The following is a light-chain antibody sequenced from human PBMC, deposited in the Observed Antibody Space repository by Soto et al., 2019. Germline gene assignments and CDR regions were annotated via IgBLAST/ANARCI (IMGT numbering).Light chain of an antibody. CDR3: KKYKNWPWT. Sequence: IVLTHSPATLSLSPGERATLSCRASQRVRSYFAWYQQKPAQAPRLLIYGASTRSTGIPARSSGSGSGPEFTLTISSLRSEDFAVNFCKKYKNWPWTFGQGTKV. J-gene: IGKJ1*01. V-gene: IGKV3-15*01. CDR1: QRVRSY. CDR2: GAS.